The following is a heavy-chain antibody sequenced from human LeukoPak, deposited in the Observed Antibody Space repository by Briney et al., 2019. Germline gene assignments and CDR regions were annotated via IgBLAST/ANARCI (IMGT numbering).Heavy chain of an antibody. D-gene: IGHD1-26*01. Sequence: ASVKVSCKASGYTFTDYNMHWVRQAPGQGLEWMGWINPNSGGTNYAQKFQGRVTMTRDTSISTAYMELSRLRSDDTAVYYCAREAYSAYAFDIWGQGTMVTVSS. CDR1: GYTFTDYN. J-gene: IGHJ3*02. CDR2: INPNSGGT. V-gene: IGHV1-2*02. CDR3: AREAYSAYAFDI.